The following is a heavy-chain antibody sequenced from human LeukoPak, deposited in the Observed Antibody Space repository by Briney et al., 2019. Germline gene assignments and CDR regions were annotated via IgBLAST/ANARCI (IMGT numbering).Heavy chain of an antibody. CDR2: IQYDGSNK. V-gene: IGHV3-30*02. J-gene: IGHJ4*02. CDR3: AKDQSSWYNFDY. Sequence: GGSLRLSCAASGFTFSTYAMHWVRQAPGKGLEWVAFIQYDGSNKYHADSVKGRFTISRDNSKNTLYLQMISLRAEDTAVYYCAKDQSSWYNFDYWGQGTLVTVSS. CDR1: GFTFSTYA. D-gene: IGHD6-13*01.